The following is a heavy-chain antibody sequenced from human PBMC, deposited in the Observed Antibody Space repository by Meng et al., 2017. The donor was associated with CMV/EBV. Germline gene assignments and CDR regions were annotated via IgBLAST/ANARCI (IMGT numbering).Heavy chain of an antibody. D-gene: IGHD2-2*03. J-gene: IGHJ3*02. CDR1: GYTFTNYG. Sequence: ASVKVSCKASGYTFTNYGISWVRQAPGQGLEWMGWISAYNGNTNYAQKLQGRVTMTTDTSTSTAYMELRSLRSDDTAVYYCARDGYCSSTSCPAGNAFDIWGQGTMVTVSS. CDR3: ARDGYCSSTSCPAGNAFDI. V-gene: IGHV1-18*01. CDR2: ISAYNGNT.